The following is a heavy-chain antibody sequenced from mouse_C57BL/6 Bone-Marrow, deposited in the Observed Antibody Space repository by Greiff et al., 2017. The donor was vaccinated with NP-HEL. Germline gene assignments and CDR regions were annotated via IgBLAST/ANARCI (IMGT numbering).Heavy chain of an antibody. CDR2: IDPSDSYT. V-gene: IGHV1-59*01. CDR1: GYTFTSYW. CDR3: ARLTPYYFDS. J-gene: IGHJ2*01. Sequence: QVQLQQPGAELVRPGTSVKLSCKASGYTFTSYWMHWVKQRPGQGLEWIGVIDPSDSYTNYNQKFKGKATLTVDTSSSTAYMQLSSLTSEDSAVYYCARLTPYYFDSWGQGTTLTVSS.